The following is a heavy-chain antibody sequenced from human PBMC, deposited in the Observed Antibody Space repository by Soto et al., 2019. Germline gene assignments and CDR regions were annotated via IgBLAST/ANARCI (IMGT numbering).Heavy chain of an antibody. CDR3: AKFLVSHDDILTNSPGLAI. J-gene: IGHJ1*01. V-gene: IGHV3-23*01. D-gene: IGHD3-9*01. CDR1: GGNFGGLA. Sequence: GSIRVPSAASGGNFGGLARILVLQAPGKGLDWVSAIIGSGGSTYYADSVNGRFTISRDNSKNTLYLQMNSLRVEDTALYHCAKFLVSHDDILTNSPGLAIRGKGSLDPVS. CDR2: IIGSGGST.